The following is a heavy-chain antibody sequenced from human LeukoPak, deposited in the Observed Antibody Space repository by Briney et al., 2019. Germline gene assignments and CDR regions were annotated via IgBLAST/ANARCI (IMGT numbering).Heavy chain of an antibody. Sequence: PGGSLRLSCAASGFTLSSYWMSWVRQAPGKGLEWVANIKQDGSEQYYVDSVKGRFTISRDSAKNSLYLQMNSLRAEDTAVYYCATYSSLNRREFQYWGQGPLLTVSS. V-gene: IGHV3-7*01. CDR2: IKQDGSEQ. CDR1: GFTLSSYW. D-gene: IGHD3-22*01. CDR3: ATYSSLNRREFQY. J-gene: IGHJ1*01.